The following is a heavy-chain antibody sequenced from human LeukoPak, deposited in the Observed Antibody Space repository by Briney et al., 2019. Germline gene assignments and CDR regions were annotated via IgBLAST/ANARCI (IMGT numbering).Heavy chain of an antibody. CDR1: GFTFSSYS. J-gene: IGHJ4*02. Sequence: GGSLRLSCAASGFTFSSYSMNWVRQAPGKGLEWVSSISSSSSYIYYADSVKGRFTISRDNAKNSLYLQMNSLRAEDTAVYYCARDISGLYYFDYWGQGTLVTVSS. CDR3: ARDISGLYYFDY. D-gene: IGHD6-25*01. CDR2: ISSSSSYI. V-gene: IGHV3-21*01.